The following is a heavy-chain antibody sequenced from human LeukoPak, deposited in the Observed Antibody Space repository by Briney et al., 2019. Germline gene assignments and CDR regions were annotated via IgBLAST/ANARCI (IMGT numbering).Heavy chain of an antibody. V-gene: IGHV3-33*08. CDR2: IWYDGSNK. CDR3: ARVLIPAAYYYYGMDV. J-gene: IGHJ6*02. Sequence: GGSLRLSCAASGFTFSSYAMSWVRQAPGKGLEWVAVIWYDGSNKYYADSVKGRFTISRDNSKNTLYLQMNSLRAEDTAVYYCARVLIPAAYYYYGMDVWGQGTTVTVSS. CDR1: GFTFSSYA. D-gene: IGHD2-2*01.